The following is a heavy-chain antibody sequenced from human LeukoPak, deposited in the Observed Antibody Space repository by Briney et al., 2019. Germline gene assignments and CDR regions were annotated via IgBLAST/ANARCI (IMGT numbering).Heavy chain of an antibody. CDR1: GFILGKYW. CDR3: ARDQYDTWSRRGNFDS. Sequence: GGSLRLSCAASGFILGKYWMSGVRQAPGRGREGVANIKLDGSEKNYVDSVKGRFTISRDNTKNSLYLQMNSLRAEDTAVFYCARDQYDTWSRRGNFDSWGQGTLVIVSS. D-gene: IGHD3-3*01. J-gene: IGHJ4*02. CDR2: IKLDGSEK. V-gene: IGHV3-7*03.